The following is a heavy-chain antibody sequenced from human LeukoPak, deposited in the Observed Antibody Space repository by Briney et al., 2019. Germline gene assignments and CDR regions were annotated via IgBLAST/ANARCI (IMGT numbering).Heavy chain of an antibody. V-gene: IGHV4-39*07. CDR2: IYSGGSS. CDR1: GGSISSSSYY. J-gene: IGHJ6*02. Sequence: PSETLSLTCTVSGGSISSSSYYWGWIRQPPGKELEWIGSIYSGGSSYYNPSLKSRVTISVDTSNNQFSLKVNSVTAADTAVYYCARDAGHQLSRRNYYAMDVWGQGTTATVSS. D-gene: IGHD1-1*01. CDR3: ARDAGHQLSRRNYYAMDV.